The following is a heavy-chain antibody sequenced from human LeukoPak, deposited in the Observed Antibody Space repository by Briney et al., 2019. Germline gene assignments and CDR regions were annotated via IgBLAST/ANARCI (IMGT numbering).Heavy chain of an antibody. V-gene: IGHV3-30*18. CDR3: AKDYDILTGYYNLLLGY. CDR2: ISYDGSNK. CDR1: GFTFSSYG. D-gene: IGHD3-9*01. J-gene: IGHJ4*02. Sequence: GGSLRLSCAASGFTFSSYGMHWVRQAPGKGLEWVAVISYDGSNKYYAGSVKGRFTISRDNSKSTLYLQMNSLRAEDTAVYYCAKDYDILTGYYNLLLGYWGQGTLVTVSS.